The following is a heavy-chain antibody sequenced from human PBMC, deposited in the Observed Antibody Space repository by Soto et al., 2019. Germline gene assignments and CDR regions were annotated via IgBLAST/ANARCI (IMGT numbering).Heavy chain of an antibody. CDR3: ARALPSYGSGSYYPSYFDY. D-gene: IGHD3-10*01. Sequence: ASVKGSCKASGYTFTSYGISWVRQAPGQGLEWMGWISAYNGNTNYAQKLQGRVTMTTDTSTSTAYMELRSLRSDDTAVYYCARALPSYGSGSYYPSYFDYWGQGTLVTVSS. V-gene: IGHV1-18*01. CDR1: GYTFTSYG. J-gene: IGHJ4*02. CDR2: ISAYNGNT.